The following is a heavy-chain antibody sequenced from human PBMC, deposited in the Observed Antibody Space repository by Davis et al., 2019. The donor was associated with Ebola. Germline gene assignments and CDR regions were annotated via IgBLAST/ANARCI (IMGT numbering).Heavy chain of an antibody. J-gene: IGHJ4*02. CDR3: AKADYDSSGYYYRWFDY. Sequence: GGSLRLSCAASGFTFDDYAMHWVRQAPGKDLEWVSGISWNSGSIGYADSVKGRFTISRDNAKNSLYLQMNSLRAEDTALYYCAKADYDSSGYYYRWFDYWGQGTLVTVSS. D-gene: IGHD3-22*01. CDR2: ISWNSGSI. V-gene: IGHV3-9*01. CDR1: GFTFDDYA.